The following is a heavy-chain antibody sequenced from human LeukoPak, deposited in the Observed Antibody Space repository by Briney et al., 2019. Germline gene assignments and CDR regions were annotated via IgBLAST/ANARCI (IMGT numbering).Heavy chain of an antibody. Sequence: GASVTVSCEASGYTFTAYYMHWVRQAPGQGLEWMGWINPNSGGTNYAQKFQGRVTMTRDTSISTAYMELSRLRSDDTAVYYCASYGSGSYGHLDYFDYWGQGTLVTVSS. J-gene: IGHJ4*02. CDR2: INPNSGGT. D-gene: IGHD3-10*01. CDR3: ASYGSGSYGHLDYFDY. CDR1: GYTFTAYY. V-gene: IGHV1-2*02.